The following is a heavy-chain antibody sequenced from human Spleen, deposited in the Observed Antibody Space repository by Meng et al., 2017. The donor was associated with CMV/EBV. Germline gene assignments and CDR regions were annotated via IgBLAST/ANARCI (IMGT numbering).Heavy chain of an antibody. Sequence: GGSLRLSCAASGFTFSTYWMNWVRQAPGKGLEWVSSISSSSSYIYYADSVKGRFTISRDYAKNSLYLQMNSLGAEDTAVYYCARVYSGSYYGYWGQGTLVTVSS. CDR1: GFTFSTYW. CDR3: ARVYSGSYYGY. V-gene: IGHV3-21*01. CDR2: ISSSSSYI. J-gene: IGHJ4*02. D-gene: IGHD1-26*01.